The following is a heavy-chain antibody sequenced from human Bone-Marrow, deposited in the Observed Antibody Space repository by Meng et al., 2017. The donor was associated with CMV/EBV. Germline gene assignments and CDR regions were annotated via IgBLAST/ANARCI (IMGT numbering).Heavy chain of an antibody. V-gene: IGHV3-43D*04. D-gene: IGHD2-15*01. CDR2: ISWDGGST. CDR1: GFTFDDYA. J-gene: IGHJ4*02. CDR3: VLGGGRGDY. Sequence: EVQVVESGGVVVQPGGSLRLSCAASGFTFDDYAMHRVRQAPGKGLEWVSLISWDGGSTYYADSVKGRFTISRDNSKNSLYLQMNSLRAEDTALYYCVLGGGRGDYWGQGTLVTVSS.